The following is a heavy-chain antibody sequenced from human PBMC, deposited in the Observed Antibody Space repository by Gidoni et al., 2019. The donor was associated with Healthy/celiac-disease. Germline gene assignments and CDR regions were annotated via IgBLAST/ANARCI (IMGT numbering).Heavy chain of an antibody. CDR3: ARDLRLGELSFLNNNWFDP. Sequence: QVQLQQWGAGLLKPSETLSLTCAVHGGSFRGYYWSWIRQPPGKGLEWSGEINHSGSTNYNPSLKRRVTISVDTSKNQFSLKLSSVTAADTAVYYCARDLRLGELSFLNNNWFDPWGQGTLVTVSS. CDR2: INHSGST. J-gene: IGHJ5*02. CDR1: GGSFRGYY. D-gene: IGHD3-16*02. V-gene: IGHV4-34*01.